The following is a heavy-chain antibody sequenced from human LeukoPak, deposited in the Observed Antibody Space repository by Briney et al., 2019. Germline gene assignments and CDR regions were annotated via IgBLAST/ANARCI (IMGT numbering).Heavy chain of an antibody. J-gene: IGHJ4*02. V-gene: IGHV1-69*13. Sequence: ASVKVSCKASGGTFSSYAISWVRQAPGQGLEWMGGIIPIFGTANYAQKFQGRVTITADESTSTAYMELSSLRSEDTAVYYCATDSSSWYYFDYWGQGTLVTVSS. CDR2: IIPIFGTA. CDR1: GGTFSSYA. D-gene: IGHD6-13*01. CDR3: ATDSSSWYYFDY.